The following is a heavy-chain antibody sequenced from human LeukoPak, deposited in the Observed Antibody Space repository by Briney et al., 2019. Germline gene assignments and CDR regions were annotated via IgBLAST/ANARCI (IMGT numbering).Heavy chain of an antibody. CDR3: ARSALWWPDY. J-gene: IGHJ4*02. CDR2: INSDGSST. V-gene: IGHV3-74*01. Sequence: PGGSLRLTCAASGFTFSSYWMHWVRQAPVKGLVWVSRINSDGSSTSYADSVKGRFTISRDNAKNTLYLQMNSLRAEDTAVYYCARSALWWPDYWGQGTLVTVSS. CDR1: GFTFSSYW. D-gene: IGHD2-21*01.